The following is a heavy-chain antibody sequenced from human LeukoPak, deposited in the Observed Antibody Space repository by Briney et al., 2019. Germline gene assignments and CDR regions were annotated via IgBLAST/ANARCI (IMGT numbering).Heavy chain of an antibody. D-gene: IGHD3/OR15-3a*01. CDR2: ISYDGSNK. V-gene: IGHV3-30*04. CDR3: ARDPSRWTPPVKFDY. Sequence: GRSLRLSCAASGFTFSSYAMHWVRQAPGKGLEWVAVISYDGSNKYYADSVKGRSTISRDNSKNTLHLQMNSLRAEDTAVYYCARDPSRWTPPVKFDYWGQGTLVTVSS. CDR1: GFTFSSYA. J-gene: IGHJ4*02.